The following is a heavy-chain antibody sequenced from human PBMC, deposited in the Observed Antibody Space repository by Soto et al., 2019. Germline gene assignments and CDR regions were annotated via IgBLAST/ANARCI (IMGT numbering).Heavy chain of an antibody. CDR3: ARGRNWFDP. Sequence: ETLCLSCAVSGVSISSSSCYGGWIRQPPGKGLEWIGSIYYSGSTYYNPSLKRRVTISVDTYKNQFSLKLSSVTAADTAVYYCARGRNWFDPWGQGTPVTVSS. V-gene: IGHV4-39*01. J-gene: IGHJ5*02. CDR1: GVSISSSSCY. CDR2: IYYSGST.